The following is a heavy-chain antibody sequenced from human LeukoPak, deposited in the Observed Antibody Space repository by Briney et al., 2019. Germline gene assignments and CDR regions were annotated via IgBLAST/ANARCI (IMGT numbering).Heavy chain of an antibody. CDR3: ASNWGGDEYYFDY. CDR2: IYYSGST. J-gene: IGHJ4*02. Sequence: SETLSLTCTVSGGSIRSSSYYWGCIRQPPGKGLEWIASIYYSGSTYYNPSLKSRVTISVDTSKNQFSLRLSSVTAADTAVYYCASNWGGDEYYFDYWGQGSLVTVSS. D-gene: IGHD7-27*01. V-gene: IGHV4-39*01. CDR1: GGSIRSSSYY.